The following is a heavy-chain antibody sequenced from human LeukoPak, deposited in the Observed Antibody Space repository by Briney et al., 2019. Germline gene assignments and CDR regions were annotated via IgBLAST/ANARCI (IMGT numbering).Heavy chain of an antibody. D-gene: IGHD1-26*01. V-gene: IGHV4-34*01. J-gene: IGHJ4*02. CDR1: GGSFSGYY. CDR2: INHSGST. CDR3: ARQKGYFPNY. Sequence: SETLSLTCAVYGGSFSGYYWSWIRQPPGKGLEWIGEINHSGSTNYNPSLKSRVTISIDTSKNQFSLKLTSVTAADTAVYYCARQKGYFPNYWGQGTLVTVSS.